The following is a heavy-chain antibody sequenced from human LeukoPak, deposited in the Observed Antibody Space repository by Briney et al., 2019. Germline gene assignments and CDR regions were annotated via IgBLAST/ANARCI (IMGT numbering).Heavy chain of an antibody. D-gene: IGHD3-22*01. J-gene: IGHJ4*02. CDR1: GASISSYY. CDR3: ARENPSGYYNRPIDY. Sequence: SETLPLTCTVSGASISSYYWSWIRQPPGKGLEWIGDIYYSGSIKYNPSLKSRVTMSVDTSKNQFSLKLSSVTAAGTAIYYCARENPSGYYNRPIDYWGQGTLVTVSS. V-gene: IGHV4-59*01. CDR2: IYYSGSI.